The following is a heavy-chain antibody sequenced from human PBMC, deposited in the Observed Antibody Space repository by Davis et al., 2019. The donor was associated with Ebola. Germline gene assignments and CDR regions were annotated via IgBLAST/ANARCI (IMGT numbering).Heavy chain of an antibody. CDR2: IYYSGST. J-gene: IGHJ4*02. Sequence: PSETLSLTCTVSGGSVSSGSYYWSWIRQPPGKGLEWIGYIYYSGSTNYNPSLKSRVTISVDTSKNQFSLKLSSVTAADTAVYYCAGDYSSSSFDYWGQGTLVTVSS. D-gene: IGHD6-6*01. CDR3: AGDYSSSSFDY. V-gene: IGHV4-61*01. CDR1: GGSVSSGSYY.